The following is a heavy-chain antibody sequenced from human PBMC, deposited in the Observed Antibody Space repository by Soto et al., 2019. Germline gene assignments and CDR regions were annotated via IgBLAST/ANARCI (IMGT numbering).Heavy chain of an antibody. Sequence: GESLKISCAASGFTFSNYSMNWVRQAPGKGLEWVSSISSSSSYIYYADSVKGRFTISRDNAKNSLYLQMNSLRAEDTAVYFCARENDYLWGSYQNFDYWGQGTLVTVSS. V-gene: IGHV3-21*01. CDR1: GFTFSNYS. CDR2: ISSSSSYI. D-gene: IGHD3-16*01. J-gene: IGHJ4*02. CDR3: ARENDYLWGSYQNFDY.